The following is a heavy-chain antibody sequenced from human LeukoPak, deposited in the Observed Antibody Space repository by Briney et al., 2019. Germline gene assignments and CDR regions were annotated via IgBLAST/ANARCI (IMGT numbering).Heavy chain of an antibody. CDR3: SKVGGAFDI. CDR1: GFTFDDYA. D-gene: IGHD1-26*01. V-gene: IGHV3-9*01. CDR2: ISWNSGSI. Sequence: GGSLRLSCAASGFTFDDYAMHWVRQAPGKGLEWVSGISWNSGSIGYADSVKGRFTISRDNAKNSLYLQMNSLRAEDPALYYCSKVGGAFDIWGQGTMVTVSS. J-gene: IGHJ3*02.